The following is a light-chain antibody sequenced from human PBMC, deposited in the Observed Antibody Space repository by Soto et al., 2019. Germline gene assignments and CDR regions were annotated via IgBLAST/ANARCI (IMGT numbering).Light chain of an antibody. Sequence: QSALTQPASVSGSPGQSITISCTGTSSDVGGFNYVSWYQQRPGKAPKLMIYEVTYRPSGVSNRFSGSKSGNTASLTISGLQSEDEADYYCSSYTSSSTLEVFGTVTKLTVL. J-gene: IGLJ1*01. CDR2: EVT. CDR3: SSYTSSSTLEV. V-gene: IGLV2-14*01. CDR1: SSDVGGFNY.